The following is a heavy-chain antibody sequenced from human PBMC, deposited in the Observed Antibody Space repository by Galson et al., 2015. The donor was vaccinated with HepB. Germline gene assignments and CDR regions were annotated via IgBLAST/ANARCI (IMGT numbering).Heavy chain of an antibody. V-gene: IGHV2-70*01. D-gene: IGHD3-22*01. CDR1: GFSLSTSGMC. CDR3: ARYYYDSSGYYLGTFFDY. CDR2: IDWDDDK. J-gene: IGHJ4*02. Sequence: PALVKPTQTLTLTCTFSGFSLSTSGMCVSWIRQPPGKALEWLALIDWDDDKYYSTSLKTRLTISKDTSKNQVVLTMTNMDPVDTATYYCARYYYDSSGYYLGTFFDYWGQGTLVTVSS.